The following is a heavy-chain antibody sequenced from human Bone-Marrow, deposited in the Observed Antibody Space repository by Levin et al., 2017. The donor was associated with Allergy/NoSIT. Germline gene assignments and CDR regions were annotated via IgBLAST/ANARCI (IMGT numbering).Heavy chain of an antibody. CDR2: ISYDGSNK. D-gene: IGHD3-22*01. J-gene: IGHJ4*02. V-gene: IGHV3-30-3*01. CDR1: GFTFSSYA. Sequence: GGSLRLSCAASGFTFSSYAMHWVRQAPGKGLEWVAVISYDGSNKYYADSVKGRFTISRDNSKNTLYLQMNSLRAEDTAVYYCARGLYDSSGYSFDYWGQGTLVTVSS. CDR3: ARGLYDSSGYSFDY.